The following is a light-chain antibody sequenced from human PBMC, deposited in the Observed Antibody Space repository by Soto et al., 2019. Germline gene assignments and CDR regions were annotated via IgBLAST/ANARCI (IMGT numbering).Light chain of an antibody. CDR2: GAS. V-gene: IGKV3-20*01. J-gene: IGKJ1*01. CDR1: QSVSSNY. Sequence: EIVLTQSPGTLSLSRGERATLSCRASQSVSSNYLVWYQQKPGQPPRLLIYGASSRATGIPDRFSGSGSGTDFTLTISRLEPEDFALYYCQQFGSSPPWTFGQGTKVEIK. CDR3: QQFGSSPPWT.